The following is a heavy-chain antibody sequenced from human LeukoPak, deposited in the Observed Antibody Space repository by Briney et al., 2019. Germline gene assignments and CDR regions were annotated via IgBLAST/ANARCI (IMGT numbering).Heavy chain of an antibody. V-gene: IGHV3-15*01. J-gene: IGHJ4*02. CDR2: ININTLGGTA. Sequence: PGGSLRLFCAASGFTFTDAWMSGVRQAPGKGLEWVARININTLGGTAVYAAPVQGRFTISRDDSKNTLYLQMNSLKTEDTAVYYCTTDPAGVTTVTSPNYYFDYWGQGTLVTVSS. CDR3: TTDPAGVTTVTSPNYYFDY. CDR1: GFTFTDAW. D-gene: IGHD4-17*01.